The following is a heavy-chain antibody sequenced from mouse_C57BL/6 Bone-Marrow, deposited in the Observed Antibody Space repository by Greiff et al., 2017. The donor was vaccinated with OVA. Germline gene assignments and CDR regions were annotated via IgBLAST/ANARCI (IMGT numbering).Heavy chain of an antibody. Sequence: EVQLVESGGGLVKPGGSLKLSCAASGFTFSDYGMHWVRQAPEKGLEWVAYISSGSSTIYYAATVKGRFTISRDNAKNTLFLQMTSLRSEDTAMYYCARINYWYFDVWGTGTTVTVSS. CDR1: GFTFSDYG. CDR2: ISSGSSTI. CDR3: ARINYWYFDV. V-gene: IGHV5-17*01. J-gene: IGHJ1*03.